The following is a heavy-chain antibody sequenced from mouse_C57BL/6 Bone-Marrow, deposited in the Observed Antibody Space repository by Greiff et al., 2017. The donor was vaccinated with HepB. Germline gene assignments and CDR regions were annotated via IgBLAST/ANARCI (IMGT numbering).Heavy chain of an antibody. CDR3: AREGLYGSSSWDFDY. CDR2: IDPSDSYT. CDR1: GYTFTSYW. Sequence: QVQLQQPGAELEMPGASVKLSCKASGYTFTSYWMHWVKQRPGQGLEWIGEIDPSDSYTNYNQKFKGKSTLTVDKSSSTAYMQLSSLTSEDSAVYYCAREGLYGSSSWDFDYWGQGTTLTVSS. J-gene: IGHJ2*01. D-gene: IGHD1-1*01. V-gene: IGHV1-69*01.